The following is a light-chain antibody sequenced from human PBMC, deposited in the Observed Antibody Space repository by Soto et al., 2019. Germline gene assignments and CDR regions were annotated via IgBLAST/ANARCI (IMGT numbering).Light chain of an antibody. CDR2: GAS. CDR1: QSVSSN. Sequence: EIVMTQSPATLSVSPGERATLSCRASQSVSSNLAWYQQKPGQAPRLLIYGASTRATGIPARFSGSGSGTEFTLTISSLPSEDFEIYYCQQYNNSPRTFGQGTKVDIK. CDR3: QQYNNSPRT. V-gene: IGKV3-15*01. J-gene: IGKJ1*01.